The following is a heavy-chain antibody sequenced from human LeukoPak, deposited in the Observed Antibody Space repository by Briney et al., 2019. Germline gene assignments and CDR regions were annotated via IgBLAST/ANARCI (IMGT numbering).Heavy chain of an antibody. CDR3: ARDDGDSSGYYPNWFDP. J-gene: IGHJ5*02. CDR1: GGSISSYY. CDR2: IYYSGST. Sequence: PSETLSLTCTVSGGSISSYYWSWIRQPPGKGLEWIRYIYYSGSTNYNPSLKSRVTISVDTSKNQFSLKLSSVTAADTAVYYCARDDGDSSGYYPNWFDPWGQGTLVTVSS. D-gene: IGHD3-22*01. V-gene: IGHV4-59*01.